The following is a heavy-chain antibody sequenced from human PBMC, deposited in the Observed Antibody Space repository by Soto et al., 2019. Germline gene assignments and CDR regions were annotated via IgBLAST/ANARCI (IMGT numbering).Heavy chain of an antibody. J-gene: IGHJ4*02. Sequence: PSETLSLTCTVSGGSISSTSYYWVWIRQPPGKGLEWIGSFYYSGSTYYNPSLKSRVTISVDTSKNQFSLKLSSVTAADTAVYYCARQGGLGRWLQYNPIDYWGQGTLVTVSS. CDR3: ARQGGLGRWLQYNPIDY. CDR2: FYYSGST. D-gene: IGHD3-10*01. V-gene: IGHV4-39*01. CDR1: GGSISSTSYY.